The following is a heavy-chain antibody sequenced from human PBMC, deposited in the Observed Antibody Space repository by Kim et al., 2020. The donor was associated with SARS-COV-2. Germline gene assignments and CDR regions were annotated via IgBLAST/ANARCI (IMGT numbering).Heavy chain of an antibody. D-gene: IGHD5-12*01. J-gene: IGHJ4*02. Sequence: GQADSVTGRFTISRDNAQNSLYLQMNSLRAEDTALYYCAKGWLRLDVFDYWGQGTLVTVSS. V-gene: IGHV3-9*01. CDR3: AKGWLRLDVFDY.